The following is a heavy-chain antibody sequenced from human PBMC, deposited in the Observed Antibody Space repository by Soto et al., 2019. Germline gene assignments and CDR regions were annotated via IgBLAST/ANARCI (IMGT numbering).Heavy chain of an antibody. CDR2: IDPSDSYT. J-gene: IGHJ4*02. D-gene: IGHD6-13*01. V-gene: IGHV5-10-1*01. CDR3: ARLQAAAGDNDLTFDY. Sequence: EVQLVQSGAEVKKPGEALRISCNGSGYSFTSYWISWVRQMPGKGLERMGRIDPSDSYTNYSPSFQGHVTISADKSISTAYLQWSSLKASDTAMYYCARLQAAAGDNDLTFDYWGQGTLVTVSS. CDR1: GYSFTSYW.